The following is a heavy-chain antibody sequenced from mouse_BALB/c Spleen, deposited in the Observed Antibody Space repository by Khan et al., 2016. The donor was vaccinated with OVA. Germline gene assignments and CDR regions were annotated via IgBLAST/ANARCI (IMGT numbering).Heavy chain of an antibody. CDR3: ARRRCLTTATGIYYVMDY. Sequence: EVKVEESGGDLVKPGGSLKLSCAASGFTFSSYVMSWVRQTPEKRLEWVATISSGSTYAYYPDSVKGRFTISRDHARNTLYLQVSSLRSEDTAMYYCARRRCLTTATGIYYVMDYWGQGTSVTVSS. CDR2: ISSGSTYA. D-gene: IGHD1-2*01. J-gene: IGHJ4*01. V-gene: IGHV5-9-1*01. CDR1: GFTFSSYV.